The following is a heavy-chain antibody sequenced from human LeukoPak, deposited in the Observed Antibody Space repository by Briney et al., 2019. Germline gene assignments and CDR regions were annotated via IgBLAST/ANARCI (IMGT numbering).Heavy chain of an antibody. CDR1: GYNFNTYW. V-gene: IGHV5-51*01. D-gene: IGHD3-10*01. CDR2: IYPGDSDT. Sequence: GESLKISCKGSGYNFNTYWIGWVRQMPGKGLEWMGIIYPGDSDTRCSPSFQGQVTISADKSISTAYLHWSSLKASDTAIYYCATYAGSSSKYFQHWGQGTLVTVSS. CDR3: ATYAGSSSKYFQH. J-gene: IGHJ1*01.